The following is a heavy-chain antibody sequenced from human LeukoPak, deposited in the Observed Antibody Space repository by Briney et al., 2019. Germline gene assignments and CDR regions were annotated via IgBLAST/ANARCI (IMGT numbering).Heavy chain of an antibody. CDR1: GGSISSGDYY. CDR2: IYYSGST. Sequence: SQTLSLTCTVSGGSISSGDYYWSWLRQPPGKGLEWIGYIYYSGSTYYNPSLKSRVTISVDTSKNQFSLKLSSVTAADTAVYYCARDMGPPNRGWFDPWGQGTLVTVSS. J-gene: IGHJ5*02. V-gene: IGHV4-30-4*08. D-gene: IGHD1-14*01. CDR3: ARDMGPPNRGWFDP.